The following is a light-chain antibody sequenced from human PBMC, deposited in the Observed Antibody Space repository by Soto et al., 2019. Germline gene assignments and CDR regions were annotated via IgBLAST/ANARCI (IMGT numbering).Light chain of an antibody. J-gene: IGKJ1*01. CDR1: QSISSY. CDR3: QQYKSYWT. Sequence: DIQMNQSPSSLSASVGDRVTITCRASQSISSYLNWYQQKPGKAPKLLIYAASSLQSGVPSRFSGSGSGTDFTLTISSLQPDDFATYYCQQYKSYWTFGQGTKVDIK. V-gene: IGKV1-39*01. CDR2: AAS.